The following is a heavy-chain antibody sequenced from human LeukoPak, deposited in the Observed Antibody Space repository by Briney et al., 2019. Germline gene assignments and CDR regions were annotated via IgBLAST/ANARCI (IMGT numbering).Heavy chain of an antibody. CDR2: IIPIFGTA. D-gene: IGHD6-13*01. CDR3: AQQLLQPFDI. CDR1: GGTFSSYA. V-gene: IGHV1-69*05. J-gene: IGHJ3*02. Sequence: SVKVSCKASGGTFSSYAISWVRQAPGQGLEWMGGIIPIFGTANYAQKFQGGVTITTDESTSTAYMELSSLRSEDTAVYYCAQQLLQPFDIWGQGTMVTVSS.